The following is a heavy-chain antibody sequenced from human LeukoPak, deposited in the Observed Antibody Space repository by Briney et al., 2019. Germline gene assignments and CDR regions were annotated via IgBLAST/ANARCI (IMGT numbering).Heavy chain of an antibody. CDR1: GGSFSGYR. D-gene: IGHD3-16*01. CDR2: VNYRGSP. V-gene: IGHV4-34*01. Sequence: SETLSLTCDVPGGSFSGYRWSWIRQSPGKGLEWIGEVNYRGSPNYNPTLESRVTISVDTSKNQLSLKLTSVTAADTALYYCSRSGLTGMREYERADYYYYGMDLWGQGTAVTVFS. J-gene: IGHJ6*02. CDR3: SRSGLTGMREYERADYYYYGMDL.